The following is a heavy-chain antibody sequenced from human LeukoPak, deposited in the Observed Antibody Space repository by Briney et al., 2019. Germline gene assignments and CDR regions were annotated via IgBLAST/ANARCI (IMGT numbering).Heavy chain of an antibody. CDR1: GPSFTGYG. V-gene: IGHV3-30*02. CDR3: AGLHTGTFVDY. CDR2: RRYDGITK. Sequence: GRSLRLSCAAAGPSFTGYGMHWVRHLPDKGLEWVAFRRYDGITKLYIDSVKGRFAISRDNSKNTLSLQMKSVRTEDTAVYYCAGLHTGTFVDYWGQGTLVTVSS. D-gene: IGHD4-17*01. J-gene: IGHJ4*02.